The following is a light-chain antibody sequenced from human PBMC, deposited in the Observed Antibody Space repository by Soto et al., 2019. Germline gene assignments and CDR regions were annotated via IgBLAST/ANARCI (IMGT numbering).Light chain of an antibody. CDR2: DVS. CDR3: CSYAGSDTFV. CDR1: SSDVGGYNY. J-gene: IGLJ2*01. Sequence: QSALTQPRSVSGSPGQSVTISCTGTSSDVGGYNYVSWYQQHPGKAPKLIIYDVSKRPSGVPDRFSGSKSGNTASLTISGLQAEDEADYHCCSYAGSDTFVFGGGTKLTVL. V-gene: IGLV2-11*01.